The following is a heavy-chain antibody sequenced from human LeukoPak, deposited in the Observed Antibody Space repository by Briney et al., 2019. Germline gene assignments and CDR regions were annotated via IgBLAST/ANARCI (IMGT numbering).Heavy chain of an antibody. V-gene: IGHV1-69*05. Sequence: GASVKVSCKASGGTFSSYAISWVRQAPGQGLEWMGGIIPIFGTANYAQKFQGRVTITTDESTSTAYTELSSLRSEDTAVYYCARGKEGRWDNLYNWFDPWGQGTLVTVSS. CDR3: ARGKEGRWDNLYNWFDP. CDR2: IIPIFGTA. CDR1: GGTFSSYA. J-gene: IGHJ5*02. D-gene: IGHD4-23*01.